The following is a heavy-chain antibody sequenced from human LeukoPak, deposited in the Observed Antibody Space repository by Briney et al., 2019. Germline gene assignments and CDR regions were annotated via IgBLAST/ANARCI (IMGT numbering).Heavy chain of an antibody. CDR1: GYTFTSYY. J-gene: IGHJ3*02. CDR3: ARDLQMNYYDSSGYYYHDAFDI. D-gene: IGHD3-22*01. CDR2: INHSGGST. V-gene: IGHV1-46*01. Sequence: ASVKVSCKASGYTFTSYYMHWVRQAPGQGLEWMGIINHSGGSTSYAQKFQGRVTMTRDTPTSTVYMELSSLSSEDTAVYYCARDLQMNYYDSSGYYYHDAFDIWGQGTMVTVSS.